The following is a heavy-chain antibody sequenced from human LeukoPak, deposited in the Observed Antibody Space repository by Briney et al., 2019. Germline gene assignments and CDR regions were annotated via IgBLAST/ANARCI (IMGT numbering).Heavy chain of an antibody. CDR2: IFHNGKA. CDR1: GGSITINGYY. Sequence: SETLSLTCTVSGGSITINGYYWTWIRRHPGKGLEWIGYIFHNGKAYYNPSLKGRATISVDTSKNQFSLSLRSVTAADTAFYYCAKYSSGYYYGLNWGQGALVTVAS. D-gene: IGHD3-22*01. V-gene: IGHV4-31*03. CDR3: AKYSSGYYYGLN. J-gene: IGHJ4*02.